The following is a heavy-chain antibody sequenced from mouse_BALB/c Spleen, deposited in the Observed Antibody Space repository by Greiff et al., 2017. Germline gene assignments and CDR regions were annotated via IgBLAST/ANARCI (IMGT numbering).Heavy chain of an antibody. V-gene: IGHV10-1*02. J-gene: IGHJ4*01. D-gene: IGHD1-1*01. CDR3: VRQYYGSSGYAMDY. CDR2: IRSKSNNYAT. CDR1: GFTFNTYA. Sequence: EVQLVESGGGLVQPKGSLKLSCAASGFTFNTYAMNWVRQAPGKGLEWVARIRSKSNNYATYYADSVKDRFTISRDDSQSMLYLQMNNLKTEDTAMYYCVRQYYGSSGYAMDYWGQGTSVTVSS.